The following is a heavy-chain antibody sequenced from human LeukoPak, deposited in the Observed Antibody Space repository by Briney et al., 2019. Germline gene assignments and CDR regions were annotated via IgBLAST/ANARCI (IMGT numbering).Heavy chain of an antibody. CDR2: INPNSGGT. CDR1: GYTFTGYD. V-gene: IGHV1-2*06. D-gene: IGHD1-26*01. Sequence: ASVKVSCKASGYTFTGYDMHWVRQAPGQGLEWMGRINPNSGGTNYAQKFQGRVTTTRDTSISTAYMELSRLRSDDTAVYYCARTIVGDTRHDYWGQGTLVTVSS. J-gene: IGHJ4*02. CDR3: ARTIVGDTRHDY.